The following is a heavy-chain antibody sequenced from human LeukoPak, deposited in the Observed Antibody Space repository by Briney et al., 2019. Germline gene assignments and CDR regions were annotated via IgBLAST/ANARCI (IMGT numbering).Heavy chain of an antibody. CDR2: IIPILGIA. J-gene: IGHJ6*02. V-gene: IGHV1-69*04. Sequence: ASVKVSCKASGGTFSSYAISWVRQAPGQGLEWMGRIIPILGIANYAQKFQGRVTITADKSTSTADMELSSLRSEDTDVYYYARILGITMIEVVTPLRIDVWGQGTTVTVSS. CDR3: ARILGITMIEVVTPLRIDV. D-gene: IGHD3-22*01. CDR1: GGTFSSYA.